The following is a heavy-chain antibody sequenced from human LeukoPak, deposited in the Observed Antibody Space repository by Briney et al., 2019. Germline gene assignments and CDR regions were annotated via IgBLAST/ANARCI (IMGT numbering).Heavy chain of an antibody. CDR3: ARDSGFWLY. J-gene: IGHJ4*02. CDR1: GDSLSSGGHY. D-gene: IGHD3-22*01. Sequence: SETLSLTCTASGDSLSSGGHYWGWIRQTPGKRLEWIGNIYFTGETSFNPSLKSRLAMSVDTSKNQLFLNLDSMTAADTAVYYCARDSGFWLYWGQGALVTVSS. CDR2: IYFTGET. V-gene: IGHV4-39*07.